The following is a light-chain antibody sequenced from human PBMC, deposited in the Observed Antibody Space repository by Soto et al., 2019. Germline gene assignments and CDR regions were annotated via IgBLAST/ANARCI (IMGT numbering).Light chain of an antibody. Sequence: QSVLTQPASVSGSPVQSITISCTGTSSDVGGYNYVSWYQQHPGKAPKLMIYEVSNRPSGVSNRFSGSKSGNTASLTISGLQAEDEADYYCSSYTSSSTPYVFGTGTQVTVL. CDR2: EVS. V-gene: IGLV2-14*01. CDR3: SSYTSSSTPYV. J-gene: IGLJ1*01. CDR1: SSDVGGYNY.